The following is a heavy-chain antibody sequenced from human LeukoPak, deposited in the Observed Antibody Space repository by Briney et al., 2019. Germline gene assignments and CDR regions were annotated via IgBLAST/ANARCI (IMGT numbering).Heavy chain of an antibody. D-gene: IGHD3-3*01. CDR3: ARVGGGITIFGVVKDYYGMDV. Sequence: ASVKVSCKASGYTFTGYYMHWVRQAPGQGLEWMGWISAYNGNTNYAQKFQGRVTMTRDTSISTAYMELSRLRSDDTAVYYCARVGGGITIFGVVKDYYGMDVWGQGTTVTVSS. V-gene: IGHV1-2*02. CDR1: GYTFTGYY. CDR2: ISAYNGNT. J-gene: IGHJ6*02.